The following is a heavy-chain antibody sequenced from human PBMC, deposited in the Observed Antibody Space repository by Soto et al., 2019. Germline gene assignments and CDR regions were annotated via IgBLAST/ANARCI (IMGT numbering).Heavy chain of an antibody. D-gene: IGHD2-15*01. CDR1: GSSMSSSAYY. Sequence: QMHLQQSGPGLVKPSETLSLTCTVAGSSMSSSAYYWGWIRQPPGKGLEWIGSVYYTGITDYKSSLESRLSISADTSKNQCSLRLTSLSAADTAIYFCARQGRPGYCTGGNCYPTFDIWGPGTMVTVSS. CDR3: ARQGRPGYCTGGNCYPTFDI. CDR2: VYYTGIT. J-gene: IGHJ3*02. V-gene: IGHV4-39*01.